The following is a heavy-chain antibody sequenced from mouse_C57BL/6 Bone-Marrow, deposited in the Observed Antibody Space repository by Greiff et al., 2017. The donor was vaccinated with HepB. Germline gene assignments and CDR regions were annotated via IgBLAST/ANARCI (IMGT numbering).Heavy chain of an antibody. CDR1: GFTFSSYA. Sequence: EVNVVESGEGLVKPGGSLKLSCAASGFTFSSYAMSWVRQTPEKRLEWVAYISSGGDYIYYADTVKGRCTISRDNARNTLYLQMSSLKSKDTTMYYCTRDWYGSSYALDYWGQGTTLTVSA. J-gene: IGHJ2*01. CDR2: ISSGGDYI. V-gene: IGHV5-9-1*02. D-gene: IGHD1-1*01. CDR3: TRDWYGSSYALDY.